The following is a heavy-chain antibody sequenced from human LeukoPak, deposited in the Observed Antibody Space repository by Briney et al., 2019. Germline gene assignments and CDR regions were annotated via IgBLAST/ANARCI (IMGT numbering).Heavy chain of an antibody. CDR2: ISAYNGDT. Sequence: ASVKVSCKASGYTFTNYGITWVRQAPGQGLEWMGRISAYNGDTNYAQKLQGRVTMTTDTSTTTAYMELRSLRSDDTAVYYCARDGYCSGGSCYSVSWVLDYWGQGTLVTVSS. CDR1: GYTFTNYG. CDR3: ARDGYCSGGSCYSVSWVLDY. J-gene: IGHJ4*02. V-gene: IGHV1-18*01. D-gene: IGHD2-15*01.